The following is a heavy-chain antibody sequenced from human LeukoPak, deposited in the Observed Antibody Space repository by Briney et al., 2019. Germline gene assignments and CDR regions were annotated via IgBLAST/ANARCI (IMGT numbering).Heavy chain of an antibody. CDR2: IYTSGST. J-gene: IGHJ4*02. CDR3: ARDRYYGSSGYLPFDY. Sequence: PSETLSLTCTVSGGSISSYYWSWIRQPAGKGLEWIGRIYTSGSTNYNPSLKSRVTMSVDTSKNQFSLKLSSVTAADTAVYYCARDRYYGSSGYLPFDYWGQGTLVTVSS. CDR1: GGSISSYY. V-gene: IGHV4-4*07. D-gene: IGHD3-22*01.